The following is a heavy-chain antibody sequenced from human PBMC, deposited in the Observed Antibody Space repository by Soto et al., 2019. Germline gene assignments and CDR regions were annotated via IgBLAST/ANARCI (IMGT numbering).Heavy chain of an antibody. CDR3: ARQVQRCRTTHYCFYYYMDV. V-gene: IGHV4-39*01. Sequence: QLPLQESGPGLVKPSETLSLTCTVSGGSISSSGYYWGWIRQPPGKGLEWIGSIYYSGSAYYNPSLKSRVTMSVDKSRNQFSMDMNSVTEADKAIYYSARQVQRCRTTHYCFYYYMDVWGKGTTVTVYS. J-gene: IGHJ6*03. D-gene: IGHD2-2*01. CDR2: IYYSGSA. CDR1: GGSISSSGYY.